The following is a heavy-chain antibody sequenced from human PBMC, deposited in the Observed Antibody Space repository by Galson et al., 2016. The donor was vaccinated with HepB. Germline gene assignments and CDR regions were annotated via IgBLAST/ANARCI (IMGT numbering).Heavy chain of an antibody. Sequence: TLSLTCSVSGAFISNGGYYWSWIRQHPGKGLEWIGHIYYIGRTYYNPSLQSRVTMSVDTSKNQLSLKLFSVTAADTAVYYCAREGVITISGVVHRYFDYWSQGTLVTVSS. CDR2: IYYIGRT. CDR3: AREGVITISGVVHRYFDY. J-gene: IGHJ4*02. D-gene: IGHD3-3*01. CDR1: GAFISNGGYY. V-gene: IGHV4-31*03.